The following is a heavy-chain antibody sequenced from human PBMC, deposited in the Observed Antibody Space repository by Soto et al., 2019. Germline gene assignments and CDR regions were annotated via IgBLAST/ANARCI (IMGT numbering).Heavy chain of an antibody. V-gene: IGHV3-48*02. CDR2: ISSSSSTI. Sequence: GGSLRLSCAASGFTFSSYSMNWVRQAPGKGLEWVSYISSSSSTIYYADSVKGRFTISRDNAKNSLYLQMNSLRDEDTAVYYCARDAGEYYDSSGYYSPSTGDYWGQGTLVTVSS. CDR1: GFTFSSYS. J-gene: IGHJ4*02. CDR3: ARDAGEYYDSSGYYSPSTGDY. D-gene: IGHD3-22*01.